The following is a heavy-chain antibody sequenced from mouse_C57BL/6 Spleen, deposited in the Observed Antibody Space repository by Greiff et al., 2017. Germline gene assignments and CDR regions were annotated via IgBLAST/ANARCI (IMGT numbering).Heavy chain of an antibody. V-gene: IGHV1-55*01. Sequence: QVQLQQPGAELVKPGASVKMSCKASGYTFTSYWITWVKQRPGQGLEWIGDIYPGSGSTNYNEKFKSKATLTVDTSSSTAYMQLSSLTSEDSAVYYCARMTTGGGGWYFDVWGTGTTVTVSS. J-gene: IGHJ1*03. CDR1: GYTFTSYW. CDR2: IYPGSGST. CDR3: ARMTTGGGGWYFDV. D-gene: IGHD1-1*01.